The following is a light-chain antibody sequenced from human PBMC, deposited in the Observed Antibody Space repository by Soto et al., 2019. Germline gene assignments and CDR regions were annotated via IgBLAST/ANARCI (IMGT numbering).Light chain of an antibody. CDR2: AAS. J-gene: IGKJ1*01. V-gene: IGKV1-39*01. CDR3: QQSFSTPRT. CDR1: QSISSY. Sequence: DIQMTQSPSSLSASVGDRVTITCRASQSISSYLNWYQQKQGKAPKLLIDAASNLQSGVPSRFSGSGSGTDFTLTISRLQPEDFATYTCQQSFSTPRTFGQGTKVDIK.